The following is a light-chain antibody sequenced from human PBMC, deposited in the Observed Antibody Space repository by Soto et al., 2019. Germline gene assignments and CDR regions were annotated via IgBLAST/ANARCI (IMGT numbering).Light chain of an antibody. V-gene: IGKV3-11*01. CDR3: QQRANWPLT. CDR2: DTS. J-gene: IGKJ4*01. Sequence: EIVWTPSPGALSLSPGERAILYGIASQSVSNNYLAWYQQKPGQAPRLLIYDTSNRATGIPARFSGSGSGTDFTLIISSLEPEDFAVYYCQQRANWPLTLGGGTKV. CDR1: QSVSNNY.